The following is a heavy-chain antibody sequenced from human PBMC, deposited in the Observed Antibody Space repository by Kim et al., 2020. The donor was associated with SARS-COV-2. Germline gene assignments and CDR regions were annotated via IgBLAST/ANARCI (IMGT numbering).Heavy chain of an antibody. J-gene: IGHJ4*02. D-gene: IGHD2-15*01. V-gene: IGHV3-15*01. CDR1: GFTFSNAW. CDR3: TTDPQKLLHRAAATVQGGY. Sequence: GGSLRLSCAASGFTFSNAWMSWVRQAPGKGLEWVGRIKSKTDGGTTDYAAPVKGRFTISRDDSKNTLYLQMNSLKTEDTAVYYCTTDPQKLLHRAAATVQGGYWGQGTLVTVSS. CDR2: IKSKTDGGTT.